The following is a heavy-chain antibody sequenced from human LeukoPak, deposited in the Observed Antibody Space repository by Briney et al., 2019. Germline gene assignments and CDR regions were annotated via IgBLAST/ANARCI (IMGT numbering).Heavy chain of an antibody. D-gene: IGHD6-13*01. CDR1: GDSVS. CDR3: ARAGSSSWSNWFDP. J-gene: IGHJ5*02. V-gene: IGHV6-1*01. Sequence: SQTLSLTCAISGDSVSRNWIRQSASRGLEWLGRTYYRSKWYNDYAVSVKSRITINPDTSKNQFSLQLNSVTPEDTAVYYCARAGSSSWSNWFDPWGQGTLVTVSS. CDR2: TYYRSKWYN.